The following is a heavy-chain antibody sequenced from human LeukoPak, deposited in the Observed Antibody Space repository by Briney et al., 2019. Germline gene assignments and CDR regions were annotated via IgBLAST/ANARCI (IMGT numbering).Heavy chain of an antibody. J-gene: IGHJ4*02. CDR2: IYSGGST. CDR3: ARDSLGMSTLDS. CDR1: GFTVSNNY. V-gene: IGHV3-53*01. Sequence: PGGSLKLSCAASGFTVSNNYMSWVRQAPGKGLEWVSVIYSGGSTYYADSVKGRFTISRDSSKNTLYLQMNNLRAEDTAVYYCARDSLGMSTLDSWGQGTLVTVSS. D-gene: IGHD5/OR15-5a*01.